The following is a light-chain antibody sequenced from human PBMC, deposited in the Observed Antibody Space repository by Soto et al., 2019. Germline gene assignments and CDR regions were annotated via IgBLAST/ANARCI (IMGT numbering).Light chain of an antibody. Sequence: DIQMTQSPYALSASVGDRVTITCRASQSISRYLNWYQQKPGKAPEPLIYAASSLQSGVPSRFSGSGSGTDFTLTISNLQPQDFATYFCQQTYSTLFTFGPGTKVEIK. CDR2: AAS. CDR3: QQTYSTLFT. J-gene: IGKJ3*01. V-gene: IGKV1-39*01. CDR1: QSISRY.